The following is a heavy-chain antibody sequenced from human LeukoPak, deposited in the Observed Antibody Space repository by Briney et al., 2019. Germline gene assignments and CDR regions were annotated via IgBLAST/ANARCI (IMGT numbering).Heavy chain of an antibody. CDR2: IYPDDSET. CDR3: ARLYYDNSGYPDY. CDR1: GFSFITYW. V-gene: IGHV5-51*01. D-gene: IGHD3-22*01. J-gene: IGHJ4*02. Sequence: PGESLKISCKGSGFSFITYWIGWVRQPPGKGLEWMGIIYPDDSETRYSPSFQGQVTISADKSISTAYVQWSSLKASDTAMYYCARLYYDNSGYPDYWGQGTLVTVSS.